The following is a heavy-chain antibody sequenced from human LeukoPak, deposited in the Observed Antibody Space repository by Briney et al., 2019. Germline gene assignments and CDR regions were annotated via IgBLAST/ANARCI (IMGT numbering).Heavy chain of an antibody. J-gene: IGHJ3*02. V-gene: IGHV4-61*02. Sequence: TSETLSLTCTVSGGSISSGSYYWSWVRQPAGKGLEWIGRIYTSGSTNYNPSLKSRVTISVDTSKNQFSLKLSSVTAADTAVYYCAREEVPRYCSSTSCYYCSGDSCYDSRRGKTGSPPAAAFDIWGQGTMVTVSS. CDR1: GGSISSGSYY. D-gene: IGHD2-2*01. CDR2: IYTSGST. CDR3: AREEVPRYCSSTSCYYCSGDSCYDSRRGKTGSPPAAAFDI.